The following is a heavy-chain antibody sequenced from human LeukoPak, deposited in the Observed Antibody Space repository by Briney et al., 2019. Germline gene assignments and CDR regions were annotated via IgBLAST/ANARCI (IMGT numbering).Heavy chain of an antibody. Sequence: GGSLRLSCAASGFSFSSYWMSWVRQAPGKGLEWVANIKQDGSEKYYVDSVKGRFTISRDNAKNSLYLQINSLRAEDTAVYYCARHNPYSSGWYCFDDWGQGTLVTVSS. CDR3: ARHNPYSSGWYCFDD. CDR2: IKQDGSEK. J-gene: IGHJ4*02. V-gene: IGHV3-7*02. CDR1: GFSFSSYW. D-gene: IGHD6-13*01.